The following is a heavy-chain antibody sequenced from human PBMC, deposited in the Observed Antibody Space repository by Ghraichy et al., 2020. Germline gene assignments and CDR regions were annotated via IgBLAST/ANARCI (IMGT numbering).Heavy chain of an antibody. J-gene: IGHJ6*02. D-gene: IGHD6-13*01. V-gene: IGHV3-73*01. CDR3: TSLITAGAAYYGMDV. CDR2: IRSKGNYYAT. Sequence: GGSLRLSCAASGFTFSGSAIHWVRQASGKGLEWVGRIRSKGNYYATTYAESVKGRFTIFRDDSQNTAYLQTNSLKIEDTAVYYCTSLITAGAAYYGMDVWGQGTTVTVSS. CDR1: GFTFSGSA.